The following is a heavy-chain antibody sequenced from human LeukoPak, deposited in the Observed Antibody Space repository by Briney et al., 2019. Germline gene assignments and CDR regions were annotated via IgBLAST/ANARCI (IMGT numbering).Heavy chain of an antibody. J-gene: IGHJ3*02. V-gene: IGHV3-48*03. D-gene: IGHD1-14*01. CDR1: GFTFSSYA. Sequence: PGGSLRLSCAASGFTFSSYAMSWVRQAPGKGLEWVSYISSTGSSTDTTIDYADSVKGRFTISRDNAKNSLYLQMNSLRVEDTAVYFCARDIHFMNHVLDMWGQGTMVTVSS. CDR3: ARDIHFMNHVLDM. CDR2: ISSTGSSTDTTI.